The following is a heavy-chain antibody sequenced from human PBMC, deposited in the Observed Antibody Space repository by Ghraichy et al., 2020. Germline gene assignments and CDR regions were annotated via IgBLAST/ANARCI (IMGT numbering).Heavy chain of an antibody. V-gene: IGHV4-31*03. J-gene: IGHJ5*02. CDR2: IYYSGST. Sequence: SETLSLTCTVSGGSISSGGYYWSWIRQHPGKGLEWIGYIYYSGSTYYNPSLKSRVTISVDTSKNQFSLKLSSVTAADTAVYYCARVRRSTMTGNWFDPWGQGTLVTVS. CDR1: GGSISSGGYY. D-gene: IGHD3-22*01. CDR3: ARVRRSTMTGNWFDP.